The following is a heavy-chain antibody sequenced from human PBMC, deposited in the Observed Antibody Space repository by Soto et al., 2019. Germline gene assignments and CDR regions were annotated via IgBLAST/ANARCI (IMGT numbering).Heavy chain of an antibody. D-gene: IGHD1-26*01. CDR2: IWYDGNNK. CDR3: TRDPYGGSRYYFDS. CDR1: GFTFTNYG. V-gene: IGHV3-33*01. J-gene: IGHJ4*02. Sequence: GGSLRLSCAASGFTFTNYGMHWVRQAPGKGLEWVAVIWYDGNNKYYADSVKGRFAISKDNSQNTLYLQMNNLRPEDTAVYYCTRDPYGGSRYYFDSWGQGTLVTVSS.